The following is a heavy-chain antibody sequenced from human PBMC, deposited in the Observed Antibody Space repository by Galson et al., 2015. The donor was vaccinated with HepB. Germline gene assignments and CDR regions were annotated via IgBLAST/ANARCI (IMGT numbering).Heavy chain of an antibody. V-gene: IGHV3-11*01. CDR1: GFTFSEYY. D-gene: IGHD5/OR15-5a*01. CDR2: TTNDGSST. J-gene: IGHJ6*03. Sequence: SLRLSCAASGFTFSEYYMSWIRQAPGKRLEWISYTTNDGSSTYIDSVKGRFTISRDNAKNSLDLQMNSLRAEDTAVYYCARDRGIVSTTSAYYMDVWGKGTTVIVSS. CDR3: ARDRGIVSTTSAYYMDV.